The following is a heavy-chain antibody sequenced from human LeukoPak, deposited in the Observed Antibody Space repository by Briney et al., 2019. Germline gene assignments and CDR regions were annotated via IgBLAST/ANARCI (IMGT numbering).Heavy chain of an antibody. J-gene: IGHJ4*02. CDR1: GFTFSSYA. V-gene: IGHV3-21*05. CDR3: VRVASLTFDY. D-gene: IGHD2-15*01. CDR2: VSGSGDEI. Sequence: PGGSLRLSCAASGFTFSSYAMSWVRQAPGKGLEWVSYVSGSGDEIRYGDSVRGRFTISRDNAKSSLYLQMNSLRAEDTAVYYCVRVASLTFDYWGQGTLVTVSS.